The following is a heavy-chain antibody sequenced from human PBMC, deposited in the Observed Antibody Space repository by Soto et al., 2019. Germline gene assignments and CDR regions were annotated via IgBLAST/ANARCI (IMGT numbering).Heavy chain of an antibody. D-gene: IGHD2-2*01. Sequence: GASGKVSCKDSGYTFTKSGISWVRQAPGQGLERMGWISAYNGNTNYAQKLQGRVTMTTDTSTSTAYMELRSLRSDDTAVYYCASGGRYCSSTSCYSWNNWFDPWGQGTLVTVSS. V-gene: IGHV1-18*01. CDR2: ISAYNGNT. CDR1: GYTFTKSG. CDR3: ASGGRYCSSTSCYSWNNWFDP. J-gene: IGHJ5*02.